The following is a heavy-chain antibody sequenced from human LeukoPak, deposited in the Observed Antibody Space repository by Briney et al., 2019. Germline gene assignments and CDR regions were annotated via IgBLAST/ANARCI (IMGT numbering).Heavy chain of an antibody. V-gene: IGHV1-8*03. CDR2: MNPHSGNT. J-gene: IGHJ5*02. Sequence: ASVKVSCKASGYTFTSYDINWVRQATGQGLEWMGWMNPHSGNTGYAQKFQGRVTITRDTSASTAYMELSSLRSEDTAVYYCARGMEADWFDPWGQGTLVTVSS. D-gene: IGHD3-10*01. CDR1: GYTFTSYD. CDR3: ARGMEADWFDP.